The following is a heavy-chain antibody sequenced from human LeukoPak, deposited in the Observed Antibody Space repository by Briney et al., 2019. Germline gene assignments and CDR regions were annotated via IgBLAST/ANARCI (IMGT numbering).Heavy chain of an antibody. V-gene: IGHV1-69*13. D-gene: IGHD2-2*01. J-gene: IGHJ4*02. CDR3: AKAIRALALGYCSSTSCSYYFDY. CDR2: IIPIFGTA. CDR1: GGTFSSYA. Sequence: ASVKVSCKASGGTFSSYAISWVRQAPGQGLEWMGGIIPIFGTANYAQKFQGRVTITADESTSTAYMELSSLRSEDTAVYYCAKAIRALALGYCSSTSCSYYFDYWGQGTLVTVSS.